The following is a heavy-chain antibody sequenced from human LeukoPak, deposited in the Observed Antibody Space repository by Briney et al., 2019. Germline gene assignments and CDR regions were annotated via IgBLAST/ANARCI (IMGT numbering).Heavy chain of an antibody. D-gene: IGHD5-18*01. Sequence: GGSLRLSCAASGFTFSTYGMHWVRQAPGKGLEWVAVISNDGSNKLYTDSVKGRFTISRDNSKNTLYLQMNSLRAEDTAVYYCAKLVDTAMVTSDYWGQGTLVTVSS. J-gene: IGHJ4*02. CDR1: GFTFSTYG. CDR3: AKLVDTAMVTSDY. CDR2: ISNDGSNK. V-gene: IGHV3-30*18.